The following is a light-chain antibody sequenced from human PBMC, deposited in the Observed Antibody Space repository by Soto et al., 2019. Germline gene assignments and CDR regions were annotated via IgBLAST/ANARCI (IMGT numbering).Light chain of an antibody. CDR3: GSYTSSSNYV. Sequence: QSALTQPASVSGSPGQSITISCTGYIHYDFVSWYQQHPGTAPKLVIYEVSNRPSGTSDRSSGSKSGHTASLTISGLQTEDEAVYYCGSYTSSSNYVFGTGTQLTVL. CDR2: EVS. CDR1: IHYDF. J-gene: IGLJ1*01. V-gene: IGLV2-14*01.